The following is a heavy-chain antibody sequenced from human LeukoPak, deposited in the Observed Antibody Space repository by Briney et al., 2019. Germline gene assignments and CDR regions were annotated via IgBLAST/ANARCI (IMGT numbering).Heavy chain of an antibody. CDR1: GFTFSSYS. CDR2: VSSSSSYI. D-gene: IGHD1-14*01. J-gene: IGHJ4*02. V-gene: IGHV3-21*01. CDR3: ARDYRTHRGYFDY. Sequence: GGSLRLSCAASGFTFSSYSMNWVRQAPGKGLEWVSSVSSSSSYIYYADSVKGRFTISRDNAKNSVYLQMNSLRAEDTAVYYCARDYRTHRGYFDYWGQGTLVTVSS.